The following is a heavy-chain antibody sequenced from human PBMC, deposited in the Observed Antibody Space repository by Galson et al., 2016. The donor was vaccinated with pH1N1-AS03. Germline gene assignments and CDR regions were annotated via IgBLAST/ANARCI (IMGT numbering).Heavy chain of an antibody. V-gene: IGHV4-34*01. CDR2: INHSGDA. J-gene: IGHJ4*02. CDR3: ARQRAELGTHDY. D-gene: IGHD7-27*01. CDR1: GVSLNFFS. Sequence: TLSLTCGVSGVSLNFFSWSWIRQPPGKGLEFIGEINHSGDAKYNPSLQSRVTISVDKSKNQFSLKVNSVSAADTALYYCARQRAELGTHDYWGQGTLSIVSS.